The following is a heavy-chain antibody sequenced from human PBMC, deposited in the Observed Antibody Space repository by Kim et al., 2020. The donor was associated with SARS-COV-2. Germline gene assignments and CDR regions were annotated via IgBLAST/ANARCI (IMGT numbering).Heavy chain of an antibody. V-gene: IGHV3-30*18. CDR3: AKDLGYDYNLFDY. CDR1: GFSFSTNG. J-gene: IGHJ4*02. CDR2: ISYDGSIK. D-gene: IGHD4-4*01. Sequence: GGSLRLSCAASGFSFSTNGVHLVRQAPGKGLEWVAVISYDGSIKNYADSVKGRFTISRDNAKNTLYLQMNTVGLEDTAVYYCAKDLGYDYNLFDYWGQGTLVTVSS.